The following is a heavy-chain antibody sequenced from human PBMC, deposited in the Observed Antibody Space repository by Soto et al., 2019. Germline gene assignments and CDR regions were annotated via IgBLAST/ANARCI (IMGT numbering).Heavy chain of an antibody. V-gene: IGHV3-30*18. J-gene: IGHJ4*02. CDR1: GSPFSIDG. D-gene: IGHD5-18*01. CDR3: AKDGRIASRTATFYC. CDR2: ISYDGSNK. Sequence: PGSPLRPTFTSYGSPFSIDGWPGVRQAPGKGLEWVAVISYDGSNKYYADPEKGRFTISRENYKNTMYLQMNSLRAEDTAVYYCAKDGRIASRTATFYCCGQGTLVTVSS.